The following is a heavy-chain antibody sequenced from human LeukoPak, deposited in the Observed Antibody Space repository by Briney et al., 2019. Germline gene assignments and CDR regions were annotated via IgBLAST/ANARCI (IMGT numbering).Heavy chain of an antibody. CDR2: IIPILGIA. Sequence: GASVKVSCKASGGTFSSYAISWVRQAPGQGLEWMGRIIPILGIANYAQKFQGRVTITADKSTSTAYMELSSLRSEDTAVYYCARVGLRPVGGMDVWGQGTTVTVSS. D-gene: IGHD4-17*01. CDR1: GGTFSSYA. CDR3: ARVGLRPVGGMDV. J-gene: IGHJ6*02. V-gene: IGHV1-69*04.